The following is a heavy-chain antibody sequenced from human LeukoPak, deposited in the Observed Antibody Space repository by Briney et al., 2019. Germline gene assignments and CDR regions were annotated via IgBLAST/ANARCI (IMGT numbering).Heavy chain of an antibody. J-gene: IGHJ5*02. CDR1: GYSISSGYY. Sequence: SETLSLTCTVSGYSISSGYYWGWIRQPPGKGLEWIGSIYYSGSTYYNPSLKSRVTISVDTSKNQFSLKLSSVTAADTAVYYCARDSSDYGDYDNWFDPWGQGTLVTVSS. D-gene: IGHD4-17*01. V-gene: IGHV4-38-2*02. CDR2: IYYSGST. CDR3: ARDSSDYGDYDNWFDP.